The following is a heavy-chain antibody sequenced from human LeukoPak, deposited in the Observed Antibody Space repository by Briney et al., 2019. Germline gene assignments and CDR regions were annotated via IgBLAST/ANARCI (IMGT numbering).Heavy chain of an antibody. CDR1: GFTFGDYA. D-gene: IGHD6-19*01. CDR3: ARGNSVAGTDISY. CDR2: ISSSSGYI. J-gene: IGHJ4*02. V-gene: IGHV3-21*01. Sequence: PGGSLRLSCTASGFTFGDYAMSWVRQAPGRGLEWVSSISSSSGYIYYADSVKGRFTISRDNAKNSLYLQMNSLRAEDTAVYYCARGNSVAGTDISYWRLGTLVTVSS.